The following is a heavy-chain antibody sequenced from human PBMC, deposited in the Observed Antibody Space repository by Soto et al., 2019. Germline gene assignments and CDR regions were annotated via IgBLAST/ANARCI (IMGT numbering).Heavy chain of an antibody. J-gene: IGHJ5*02. CDR3: ARDRNGDSRLVAHWFDP. D-gene: IGHD4-17*01. CDR1: GGSISSGGYY. Sequence: PSETLSLTCTVSGGSISSGGYYWSWIRQHPGKGLEWIGYIYYSGSTYYNPSLKSRVTISVDTSKNQFSLKLSSVTAADTAVYYCARDRNGDSRLVAHWFDPWGQGTLVTVSS. CDR2: IYYSGST. V-gene: IGHV4-31*02.